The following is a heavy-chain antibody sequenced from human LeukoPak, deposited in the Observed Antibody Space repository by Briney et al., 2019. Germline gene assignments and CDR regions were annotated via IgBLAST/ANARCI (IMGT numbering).Heavy chain of an antibody. CDR3: AKKDDSSSWNFDY. J-gene: IGHJ4*02. D-gene: IGHD6-13*01. CDR1: GFTFSSYG. V-gene: IGHV3-23*01. CDR2: ISGSGGST. Sequence: GGSLRLSCAASGFTFSSYGMSWVRQAPGKGLEWVSAISGSGGSTYYADSVKGRFTISRDNSKNTLYLQMNSLRAEDTAVYYCAKKDDSSSWNFDYWGQGTLVTVSS.